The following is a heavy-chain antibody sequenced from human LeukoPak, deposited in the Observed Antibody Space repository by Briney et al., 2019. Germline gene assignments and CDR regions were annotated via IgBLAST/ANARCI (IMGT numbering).Heavy chain of an antibody. CDR2: IIPIFGTA. CDR3: ARVLLSGSSRYYFDY. V-gene: IGHV1-69*13. Sequence: SVKVSCKASGGTFSSYAISWVRQAPGQGLEWMGGIIPIFGTANYAQKFQGRVTITADESTSTAYMELSSLRSEDTAVYYCARVLLSGSSRYYFDYWGQGTLVTVSS. D-gene: IGHD2-15*01. CDR1: GGTFSSYA. J-gene: IGHJ4*02.